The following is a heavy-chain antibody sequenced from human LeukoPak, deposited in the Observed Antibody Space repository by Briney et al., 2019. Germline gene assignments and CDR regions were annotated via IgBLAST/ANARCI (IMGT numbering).Heavy chain of an antibody. CDR2: ISSSSSYI. D-gene: IGHD6-13*01. CDR1: GFTFSSYS. Sequence: AGGSLRLSCAASGFTFSSYSMNWVRQAPGKGLEWVSSISSSSSYIYYADSVKGRFTISRDNDKNSLYLQMNSLRAEDTAVYYCARGNIAAAGVKFDYRGQGTLVTVSS. J-gene: IGHJ4*02. V-gene: IGHV3-21*01. CDR3: ARGNIAAAGVKFDY.